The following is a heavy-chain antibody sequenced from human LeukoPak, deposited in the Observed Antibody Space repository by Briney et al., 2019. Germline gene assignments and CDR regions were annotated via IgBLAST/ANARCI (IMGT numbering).Heavy chain of an antibody. V-gene: IGHV3-23*01. CDR3: AKELDSKLWSPVDY. CDR1: GFTFSRYA. D-gene: IGHD5-18*01. CDR2: ISGSGGST. Sequence: GGSLRLSCATSGFTFSRYAMSWVRQAPGKGLEWVSAISGSGGSTYYADSVKGRFTISRDNSKNTLYLQMNSLRAEDTAVYYCAKELDSKLWSPVDYWGQGTLVTVSS. J-gene: IGHJ4*02.